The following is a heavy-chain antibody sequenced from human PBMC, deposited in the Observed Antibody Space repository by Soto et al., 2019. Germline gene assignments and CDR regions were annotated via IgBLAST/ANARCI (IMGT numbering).Heavy chain of an antibody. V-gene: IGHV3-74*01. CDR2: IESDGSRR. CDR3: ARVRGEYYYALDV. Sequence: PGGSLRLSCAASGFSVSSYWMDWVRQPPGKGLEWVSRIESDGSRRSYADSVKGRFTISRDNAKNTLYLQLNSLRAEDTAVYYCARVRGEYYYALDVWGQGTTVTSP. J-gene: IGHJ6*02. CDR1: GFSVSSYW.